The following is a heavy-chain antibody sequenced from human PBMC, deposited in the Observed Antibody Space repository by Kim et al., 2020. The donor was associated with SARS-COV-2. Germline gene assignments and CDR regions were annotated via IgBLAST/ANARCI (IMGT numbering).Heavy chain of an antibody. CDR3: ARGLGLDY. Sequence: IRRTNDSPSLKSRVTISGDASKNQFSLELSAVTAAGTAVEYCARGLGLDYWGQGTLVTVSS. D-gene: IGHD6-13*01. J-gene: IGHJ4*02. V-gene: IGHV4-59*09. CDR2: IRRT.